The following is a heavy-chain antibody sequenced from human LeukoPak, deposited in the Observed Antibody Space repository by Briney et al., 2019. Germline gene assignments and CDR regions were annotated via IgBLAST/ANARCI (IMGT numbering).Heavy chain of an antibody. CDR2: MIPIFGTA. Sequence: SVKVSCKASGGTFTSYAISWVRQAPGQGLEWMGGMIPIFGTASYAQKFQGRVTMTADKSTSTAYMELSSLRSEDTAVYYCARDQREPLVYYYGMDVWGKGTTVTVSS. CDR1: GGTFTSYA. V-gene: IGHV1-69*06. J-gene: IGHJ6*04. CDR3: ARDQREPLVYYYGMDV. D-gene: IGHD2-2*01.